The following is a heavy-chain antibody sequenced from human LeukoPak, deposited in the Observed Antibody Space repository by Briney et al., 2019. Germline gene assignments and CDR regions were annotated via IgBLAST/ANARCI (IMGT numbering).Heavy chain of an antibody. V-gene: IGHV1-24*01. Sequence: ASVTVSCKASGGTFSSYAISWVRQAPGKGLEWMGGFDPEDGETIYAQKFQGRVTMTEDTSTDTAYMELSSLRSEDTAVYYCATYSGSYWGAFDIWGQGTMVTVSS. CDR2: FDPEDGET. CDR1: GGTFSSYA. CDR3: ATYSGSYWGAFDI. D-gene: IGHD1-26*01. J-gene: IGHJ3*02.